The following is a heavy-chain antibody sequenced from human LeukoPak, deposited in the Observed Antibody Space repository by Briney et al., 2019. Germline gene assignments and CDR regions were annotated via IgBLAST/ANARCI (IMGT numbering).Heavy chain of an antibody. CDR3: ARDQRPDYGDYVEEAFDY. CDR1: GFTFSSYS. J-gene: IGHJ4*02. Sequence: GGSLRLSCAASGFTFSSYSMNWVRQAPGKGLEWVSSISSSSSYIYYADSVKGRFTISRGNAKNSLYLQMNSLRAEDTAVYYCARDQRPDYGDYVEEAFDYWGQGTLVTVSS. V-gene: IGHV3-21*01. D-gene: IGHD4-17*01. CDR2: ISSSSSYI.